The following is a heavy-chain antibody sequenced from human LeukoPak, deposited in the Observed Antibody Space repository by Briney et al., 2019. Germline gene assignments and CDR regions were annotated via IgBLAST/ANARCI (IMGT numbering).Heavy chain of an antibody. CDR2: IYYSGST. D-gene: IGHD2-21*02. Sequence: SETLSLTCTVSGGSISSGDYYWSWIRQPPGKGLEWIGYIYYSGSTYYNPSLKSRVTISLDTSNSQLSLNLNSVTAADTAVYYCARRAYCGDDCFPFDNWGQGTPVTVSS. CDR1: GGSISSGDYY. V-gene: IGHV4-30-4*01. J-gene: IGHJ4*02. CDR3: ARRAYCGDDCFPFDN.